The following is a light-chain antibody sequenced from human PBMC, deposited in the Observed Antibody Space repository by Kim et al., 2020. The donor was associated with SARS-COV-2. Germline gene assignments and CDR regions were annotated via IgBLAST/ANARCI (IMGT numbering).Light chain of an antibody. CDR3: QQYCHTPSLT. CDR2: WAS. V-gene: IGKV4-1*01. J-gene: IGKJ4*01. Sequence: DIVLTQSPDSLAVSLGESATINCKSSQSVFSSNNNNKNYLAWYQQKPGQPPRLLIYWASTRESGVPDRFSGSGSGTDFSLTISSLQAEDVAVYYCQQYCHTPSLTFGGGTKVDI. CDR1: QSVFSSNNNNKNY.